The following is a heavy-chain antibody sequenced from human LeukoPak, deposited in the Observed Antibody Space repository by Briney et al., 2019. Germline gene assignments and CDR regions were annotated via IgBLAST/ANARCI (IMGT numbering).Heavy chain of an antibody. Sequence: GASVKVSCKASGGTFSSYAISWVRQAPGQGLEWMGRIIPIFGIANYAQKFQGRVTITADKSTSTAYMELSSLRSEDTAVYYCATQVTTVPEEVNFRNWGYGMDVWGQGTTVTVSS. CDR1: GGTFSSYA. CDR2: IIPIFGIA. V-gene: IGHV1-69*04. J-gene: IGHJ6*02. D-gene: IGHD4-17*01. CDR3: ATQVTTVPEEVNFRNWGYGMDV.